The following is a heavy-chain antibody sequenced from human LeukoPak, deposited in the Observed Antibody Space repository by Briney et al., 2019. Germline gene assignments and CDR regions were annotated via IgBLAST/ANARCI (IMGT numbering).Heavy chain of an antibody. CDR3: ARDSDLGYCSSTSCFNWFDP. CDR2: IYTSGST. V-gene: IGHV4-4*07. J-gene: IGHJ5*02. D-gene: IGHD2-2*01. CDR1: GGPISSYY. Sequence: SSETLSLTCTVSGGPISSYYWSWIRQPAGKGLEWIGRIYTSGSTNYNPSLKSRVTMSVDTSKNQFSLKLSSVTAADTAVYYCARDSDLGYCSSTSCFNWFDPWGQGTLVTVSS.